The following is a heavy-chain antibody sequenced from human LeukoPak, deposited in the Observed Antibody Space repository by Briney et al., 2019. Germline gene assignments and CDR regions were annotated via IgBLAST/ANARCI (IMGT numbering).Heavy chain of an antibody. CDR2: IYYSGST. Sequence: SQTLSLTCTVSGGSISSGGYYWNWIRQHPGKGLEWIGYIYYSGSTYYNPSLKSRVTISVDTSKNQFSLKLSSVTAADTAVYYCAREYSSSSSYFDYWAREPWSPSPQ. J-gene: IGHJ4*02. CDR3: AREYSSSSSYFDY. CDR1: GGSISSGGYY. V-gene: IGHV4-31*03. D-gene: IGHD6-6*01.